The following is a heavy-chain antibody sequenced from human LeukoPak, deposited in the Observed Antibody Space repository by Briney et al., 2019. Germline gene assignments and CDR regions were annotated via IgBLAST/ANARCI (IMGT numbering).Heavy chain of an antibody. V-gene: IGHV4-59*08. CDR3: ARHPELYFFDY. CDR1: GASISSYY. CDR2: ISYSGST. D-gene: IGHD3-10*01. Sequence: SETLSLTCTVSGASISSYYWSWIRQPPGKGLEWIGYISYSGSTNYNPPLKSRVTISADTSKNQVSLTLSSVTAADTAVYYCARHPELYFFDYWGQGTLVTVSS. J-gene: IGHJ4*02.